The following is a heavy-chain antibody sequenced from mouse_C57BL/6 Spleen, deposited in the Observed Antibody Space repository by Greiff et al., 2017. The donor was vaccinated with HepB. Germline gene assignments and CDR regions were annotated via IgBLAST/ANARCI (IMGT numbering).Heavy chain of an antibody. CDR3: TRYYYGSYFDY. V-gene: IGHV1-15*01. D-gene: IGHD1-1*01. J-gene: IGHJ2*01. CDR2: IDPETGGT. Sequence: QVQLQQSGAELVRPGASVTLSCKASGYTFTDYEMHWVKQTPVHGLEWIGAIDPETGGTAYNQKFKGKAILTADKSSSTAYMELRSLTSEDSAVYYCTRYYYGSYFDYWGQGTTLTVSS. CDR1: GYTFTDYE.